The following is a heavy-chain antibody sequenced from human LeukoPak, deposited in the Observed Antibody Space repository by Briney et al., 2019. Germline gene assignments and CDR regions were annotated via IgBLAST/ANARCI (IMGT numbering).Heavy chain of an antibody. V-gene: IGHV1-18*01. D-gene: IGHD6-13*01. CDR3: ASVRIAAAGTVGDY. CDR2: ISAYNGNT. J-gene: IGHJ4*02. CDR1: GYTFTSYG. Sequence: ASVKVSCKASGYTFTSYGISWVRQAPGQGLEWMGWISAYNGNTNHAQKLQGRVTMTTDTSTSTAYMELRSLRSDDTAVYYCASVRIAAAGTVGDYWGQGTLVTVSS.